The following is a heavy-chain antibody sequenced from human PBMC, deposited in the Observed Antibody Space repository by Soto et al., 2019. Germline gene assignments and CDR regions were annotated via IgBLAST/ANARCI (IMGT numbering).Heavy chain of an antibody. CDR3: VRGGGRPQCPYYFDS. CDR2: IRQDGIEK. D-gene: IGHD2-15*01. CDR1: GFSFSTYW. J-gene: IGHJ4*02. V-gene: IGHV3-7*01. Sequence: EVQLVESGGDLVQPGGSLRLSCAASGFSFSTYWMTWVRQAPGKGLEWVATIRQDGIEKHCVDSVKGRFTISRDNAANSLFLQMDSLGAEDSAIYYCVRGGGRPQCPYYFDSWGRGILVTVSS.